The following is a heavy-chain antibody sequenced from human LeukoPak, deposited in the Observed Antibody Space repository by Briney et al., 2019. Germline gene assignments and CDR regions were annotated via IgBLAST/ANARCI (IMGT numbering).Heavy chain of an antibody. CDR2: ISAYDGNT. CDR1: GYTFTSYG. V-gene: IGHV1-18*01. CDR3: ARIRVCSGGSCYPRMFDP. D-gene: IGHD2-15*01. Sequence: ASVKVSCKASGYTFTSYGISWVRQAPGQGLEWMGWISAYDGNTNYAQKLQGRVTMTTDTSTSTAYMELRSLRSDDTAVYYCARIRVCSGGSCYPRMFDPWGQGTLVTVSS. J-gene: IGHJ5*02.